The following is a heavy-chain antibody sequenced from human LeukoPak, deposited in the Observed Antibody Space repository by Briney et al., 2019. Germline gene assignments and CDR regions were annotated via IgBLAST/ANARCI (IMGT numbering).Heavy chain of an antibody. CDR3: ARGSVGTYYYDSSGEAVTYNWFDP. V-gene: IGHV1-18*01. Sequence: ASVKVSCKASGYTFTSYGISWVRQAPGQGLEWMGWTSAYNGNTNYAQKLQGRVTMTTDTSTSTAYMELRSLRSDDTAVYYCARGSVGTYYYDSSGEAVTYNWFDPWGQGTLVTVSS. J-gene: IGHJ5*02. CDR2: TSAYNGNT. CDR1: GYTFTSYG. D-gene: IGHD3-22*01.